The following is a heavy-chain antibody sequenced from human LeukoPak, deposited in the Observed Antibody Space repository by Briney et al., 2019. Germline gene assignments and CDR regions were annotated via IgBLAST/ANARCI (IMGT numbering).Heavy chain of an antibody. CDR1: GGSLSSYY. CDR3: ARGYYDFWSGSYYYYYMDV. V-gene: IGHV4-59*01. J-gene: IGHJ6*03. D-gene: IGHD3-3*01. Sequence: SETLSLTCTVSGGSLSSYYWSWIRQPPGKGLEWIGYIYYSGSTNYNPSLKSRVTISVDTSKNQFSLKLSSVTAADTAVYYCARGYYDFWSGSYYYYYMDVWGKGTTVTVSS. CDR2: IYYSGST.